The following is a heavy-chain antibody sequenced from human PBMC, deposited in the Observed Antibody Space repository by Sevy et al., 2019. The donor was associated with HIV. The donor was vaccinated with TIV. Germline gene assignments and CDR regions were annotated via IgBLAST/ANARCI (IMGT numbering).Heavy chain of an antibody. CDR2: IDSGGDT. V-gene: IGHV3-53*01. D-gene: IGHD6-19*01. CDR1: GFSVSIHY. CDR3: GRGAGYSSGWAPRYYFDY. J-gene: IGHJ4*02. Sequence: VGSLRLSCAASGFSVSIHYMSWVHQAPGKALEFVSVIDSGGDTYYADSAKGRFTISRDNSKNTLYLQMNSLGAEDTDVYYCGRGAGYSSGWAPRYYFDYGGQGTLVTVSS.